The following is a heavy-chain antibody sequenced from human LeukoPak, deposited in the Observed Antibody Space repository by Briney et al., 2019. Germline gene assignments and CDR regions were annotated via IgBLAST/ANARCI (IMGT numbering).Heavy chain of an antibody. CDR1: GGSISNTNW. CDR3: ARSDYCGGDCYRYFDL. CDR2: INHSGST. D-gene: IGHD2-21*02. Sequence: SETLSLTCGVSGGSISNTNWWSWVRQPPGKGLEWIGEINHSGSTNYNPSLKSRVTISVDTSKNQFSLKLSSVTAADTAVYYCARSDYCGGDCYRYFDLWGRGTLVTVSS. V-gene: IGHV4-4*02. J-gene: IGHJ2*01.